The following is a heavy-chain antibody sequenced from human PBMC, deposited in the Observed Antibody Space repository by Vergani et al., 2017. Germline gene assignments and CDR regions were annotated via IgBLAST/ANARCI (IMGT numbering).Heavy chain of an antibody. J-gene: IGHJ4*02. CDR2: ISGSGGST. CDR1: GFTFSSYA. V-gene: IGHV3-23*01. CDR3: AKGGSYYYGSGSYSSGYFDY. Sequence: ELQLLESGGGLLQPGGSLRLSCAASGFTFSSYAMSWVRQAPGKGLEWVSAISGSGGSTDYADSVKGRFTIARDNAKNTLYLKMNSLRAEDTAVYYCAKGGSYYYGSGSYSSGYFDYWGQGTLVTVSS. D-gene: IGHD3-10*01.